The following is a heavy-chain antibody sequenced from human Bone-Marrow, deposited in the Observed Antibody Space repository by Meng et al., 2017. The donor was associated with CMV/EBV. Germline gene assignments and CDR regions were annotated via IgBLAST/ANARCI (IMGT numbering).Heavy chain of an antibody. D-gene: IGHD2-2*02. CDR2: INPSGGST. J-gene: IGHJ4*02. CDR1: GYTFTNYY. Sequence: ASVKVSCKASGYTFTNYYMHWVRQAPGQGLEWMGIINPSGGSTSYAQKFQGRVTMTRDTSTSTVYMELSSLRSEDTAVYYCARGTPYCSSTSCYSGDFDYWGQGTLVTVSS. CDR3: ARGTPYCSSTSCYSGDFDY. V-gene: IGHV1-46*01.